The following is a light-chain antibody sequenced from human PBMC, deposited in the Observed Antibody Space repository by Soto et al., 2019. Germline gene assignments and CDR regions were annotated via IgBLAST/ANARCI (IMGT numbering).Light chain of an antibody. J-gene: IGLJ1*01. Sequence: QSVLTQPASVSGSPGQSITISCTGTSSDIGGYKDVSWYQQHPGKAPQVLIFEVSYRPYGISNRFSGSKSGNVASLTISGLQAEDEADYYCCSYAGSYTFYVFGTGTKVTVL. CDR2: EVS. CDR1: SSDIGGYKD. V-gene: IGLV2-14*03. CDR3: CSYAGSYTFYV.